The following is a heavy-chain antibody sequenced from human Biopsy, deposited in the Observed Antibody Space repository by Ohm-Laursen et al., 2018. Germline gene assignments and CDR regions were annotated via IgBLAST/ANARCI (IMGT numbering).Heavy chain of an antibody. V-gene: IGHV1-2*02. CDR2: ILPMRGDT. D-gene: IGHD1-1*01. CDR1: GYTFIVYY. Sequence: ASVKASCKASGYTFIVYYIHWVRQAPGQGLVWIGWILPMRGDTAYAQKFQGRVSMTRDTSIKTAYMELSNLRSDDTAIYYCPRPLSTYWHQLGRDALDLWGLGTRVTISS. CDR3: PRPLSTYWHQLGRDALDL. J-gene: IGHJ3*01.